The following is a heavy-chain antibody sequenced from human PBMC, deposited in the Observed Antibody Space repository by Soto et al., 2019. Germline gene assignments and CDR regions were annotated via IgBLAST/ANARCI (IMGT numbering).Heavy chain of an antibody. J-gene: IGHJ5*02. V-gene: IGHV4-31*03. D-gene: IGHD3-22*01. CDR3: ARFWIGDYYDSIHSWFDP. CDR1: GGSISSGGYY. Sequence: SETLSLTCTVSGGSISSGGYYWSWIRQHPGKGLEWIGYIYYSGSTYYNPSLKSRVTISVDTSKNQFSLKLSSVTAADTAVYYCARFWIGDYYDSIHSWFDPWGQGTLVTVSS. CDR2: IYYSGST.